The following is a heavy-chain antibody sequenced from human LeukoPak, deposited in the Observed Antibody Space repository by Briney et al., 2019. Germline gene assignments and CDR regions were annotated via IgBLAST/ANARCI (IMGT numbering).Heavy chain of an antibody. CDR3: AKDMDHYDSSGYYRLPNIDY. D-gene: IGHD3-22*01. Sequence: GGSLRLSCAASGFTFSSYAMHWVRQAPGKGLEWVAVISYDGSNKYYADSVKGRFTISRDNSKNTLYLQMNSLRAEDTAVYYCAKDMDHYDSSGYYRLPNIDYWGQGTLVTVSS. CDR2: ISYDGSNK. V-gene: IGHV3-30*04. CDR1: GFTFSSYA. J-gene: IGHJ4*02.